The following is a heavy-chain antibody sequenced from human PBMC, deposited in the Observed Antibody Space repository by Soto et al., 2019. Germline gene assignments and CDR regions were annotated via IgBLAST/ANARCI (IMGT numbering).Heavy chain of an antibody. CDR3: ARDLSSTYYYDSSGSEYYYGMDV. J-gene: IGHJ6*02. D-gene: IGHD3-22*01. CDR2: IIPIFGTA. Sequence: ASVKVSCKASGGTFSSYAISWVRQAPGQGLEWMGGIIPIFGTANYAQKFQGRVTITADESTSTAYMELSSLRPEDTAVYYCARDLSSTYYYDSSGSEYYYGMDVWGQGTTVTVSS. CDR1: GGTFSSYA. V-gene: IGHV1-69*13.